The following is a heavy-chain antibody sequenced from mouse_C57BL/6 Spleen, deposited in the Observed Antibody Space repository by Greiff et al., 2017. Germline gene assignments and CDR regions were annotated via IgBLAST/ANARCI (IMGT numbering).Heavy chain of an antibody. CDR3: LYYYGSSRYFDV. CDR1: GYAFTNYL. J-gene: IGHJ1*03. D-gene: IGHD1-1*01. Sequence: KQSGAELVRPGTSVKVSCKASGYAFTNYLIEWVKQRPGQGLEWIGVINPGSGGTNYNEKFKGKATLTADKYSSTAYMQLISLTSEDSSVYFCLYYYGSSRYFDVWGTGTTVTVSS. V-gene: IGHV1-54*01. CDR2: INPGSGGT.